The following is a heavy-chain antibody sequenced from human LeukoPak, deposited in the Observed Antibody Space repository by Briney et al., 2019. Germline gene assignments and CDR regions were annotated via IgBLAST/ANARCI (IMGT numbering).Heavy chain of an antibody. J-gene: IGHJ3*02. D-gene: IGHD6-6*01. Sequence: PSQTLSLTCIVSGSSISSGSYYWSWIRQPAGKGLEWIGRIYTSGITNYNPSLKSRVTISVDTSKNQFSLKLSSVTAADTAVYYCAKERSSWAFDIWGQGTMVTVSS. CDR3: AKERSSWAFDI. CDR1: GSSISSGSYY. CDR2: IYTSGIT. V-gene: IGHV4-61*02.